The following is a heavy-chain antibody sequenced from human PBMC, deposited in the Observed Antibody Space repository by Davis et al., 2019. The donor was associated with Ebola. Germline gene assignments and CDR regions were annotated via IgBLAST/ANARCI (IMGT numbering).Heavy chain of an antibody. CDR1: GYTLTGNY. CDR3: VSSSSGWDLDY. CDR2: INPKTGDT. V-gene: IGHV1-2*06. Sequence: AASVKVSCKASGYTLTGNYMHWVRQAPGQGLGWMGRINPKTGDTNYSQKFQGRVTMTRDTSISTAYMEVSRLRSDDTAVYYCVSSSSGWDLDYWGQGSLVTVSS. D-gene: IGHD6-19*01. J-gene: IGHJ4*02.